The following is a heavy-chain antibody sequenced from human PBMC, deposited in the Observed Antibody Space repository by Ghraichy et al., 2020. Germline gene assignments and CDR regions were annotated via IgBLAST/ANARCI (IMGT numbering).Heavy chain of an antibody. D-gene: IGHD5-12*01. J-gene: IGHJ4*02. V-gene: IGHV3-23*01. CDR3: ARRSGYDTDHFDY. CDR2: LGGRGTGT. CDR1: GFTFSNHA. Sequence: GGSLRLSCVASGFTFSNHALSWVRQAPGEGLEWVAGLGGRGTGTHYADSVRGRFTISRDNSKNTLSLQMSSLRVEDTALYYCARRSGYDTDHFDYWGQGTLVTGFS.